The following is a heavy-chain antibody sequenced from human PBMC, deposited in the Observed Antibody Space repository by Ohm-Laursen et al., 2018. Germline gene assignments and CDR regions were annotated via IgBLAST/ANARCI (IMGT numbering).Heavy chain of an antibody. CDR3: TTEFGDRSGRYYFDY. J-gene: IGHJ4*02. CDR2: IYSDGST. D-gene: IGHD6-19*01. Sequence: SLRLSCAATGFTVSSNYMNWVRQAPGKGLEWVSIIYSDGSTYYADSVKGRFTVSRDSSKNAVYLQINSLRAEDTAVYYCTTEFGDRSGRYYFDYWGQGTLVTVSS. V-gene: IGHV3-53*01. CDR1: GFTVSSNY.